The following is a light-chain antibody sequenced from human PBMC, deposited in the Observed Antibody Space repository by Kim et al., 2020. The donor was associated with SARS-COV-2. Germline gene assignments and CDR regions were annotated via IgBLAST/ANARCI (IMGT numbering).Light chain of an antibody. Sequence: DIVMTQSPLSLPVTPGEPASISCRSSQSLLHSNGYNYLDWYLQKPGQSPQLLIYLGSNRASGVPDRFSGSGSGTGFTLKISRVEAEDVGVYYCMQALQTHLFGGGTKVDIK. CDR1: QSLLHSNGYNY. V-gene: IGKV2-28*01. CDR2: LGS. CDR3: MQALQTHL. J-gene: IGKJ4*01.